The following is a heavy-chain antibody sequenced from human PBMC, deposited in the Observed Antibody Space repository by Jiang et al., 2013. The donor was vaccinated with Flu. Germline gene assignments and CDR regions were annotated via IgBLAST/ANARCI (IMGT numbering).Heavy chain of an antibody. V-gene: IGHV4-39*07. D-gene: IGHD4-11*01. Sequence: GLVKPSETLSLTCTVSGGSISSSSYYWGWIRQPPGKGLEWIGSIYYSGSTYYNPSLKSRVTISVDTSKNQFSLKLSSVTAADTAVYYCASYNSRMTTATPLDYWGQGTLVTVSS. J-gene: IGHJ4*02. CDR1: GGSISSSSYY. CDR2: IYYSGST. CDR3: ASYNSRMTTATPLDY.